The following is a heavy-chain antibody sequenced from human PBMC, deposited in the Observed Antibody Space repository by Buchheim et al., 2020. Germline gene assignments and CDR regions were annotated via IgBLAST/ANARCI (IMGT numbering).Heavy chain of an antibody. Sequence: EVQLLESGGGLVQPGGSLRLSCAASGFTFSSYAMSWVRQAPGKGLEWVSAISGSGGSTYYADSVKGRCTISRDTSKNTLYLQMNSLRAEDTAVYYCAKDYYDSSGYSQPYFDYWGQGTL. J-gene: IGHJ4*02. V-gene: IGHV3-23*01. D-gene: IGHD3-22*01. CDR3: AKDYYDSSGYSQPYFDY. CDR2: ISGSGGST. CDR1: GFTFSSYA.